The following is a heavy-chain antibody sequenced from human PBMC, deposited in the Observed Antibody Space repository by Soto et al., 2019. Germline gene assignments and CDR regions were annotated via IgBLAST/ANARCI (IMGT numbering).Heavy chain of an antibody. CDR1: GFTFSSYA. Sequence: PGGSLRLSCAASGFTFSSYAMSWVRQAPGKGLEWVSAISGSGGSTYYADSVKGRFTISRDNSKNTLYLQMNSLRAEDTAVYYCANRVGSSGWSRYFDYWDQGTLVTVSS. CDR3: ANRVGSSGWSRYFDY. CDR2: ISGSGGST. J-gene: IGHJ4*02. V-gene: IGHV3-23*01. D-gene: IGHD6-19*01.